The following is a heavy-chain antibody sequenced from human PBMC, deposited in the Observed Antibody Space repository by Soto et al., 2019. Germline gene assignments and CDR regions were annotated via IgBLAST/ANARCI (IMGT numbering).Heavy chain of an antibody. CDR2: ISAHNGNT. D-gene: IGHD1-1*01. CDR1: GYTFTSYG. J-gene: IGHJ4*02. CDR3: ARGRYGDY. Sequence: QVHLVQSGAKMKKPGASVKVSRKGSGYTFTSYGITWVRQAPGQGLEWMGWISAHNGNTDYAQKLQGRVTVTRDTSTSTAYMELRSLRSDDTAVYYCARGRYGDYWGQGALVTVSS. V-gene: IGHV1-18*01.